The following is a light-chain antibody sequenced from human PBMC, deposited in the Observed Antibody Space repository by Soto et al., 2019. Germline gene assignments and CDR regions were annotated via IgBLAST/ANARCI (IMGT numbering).Light chain of an antibody. CDR1: QSSSSY. CDR2: AAS. J-gene: IGKJ5*01. CDR3: QQSYSTPPIT. V-gene: IGKV1-39*01. Sequence: DIQMTQSPSSLSASVGDRVTITCRARQSSSSYLNWYQQKLGKAPNLLIYAASSLQSGVPSRFSGNGSGKDLTLTISSRQHEDFATYYCQQSYSTPPITFGQGTRREIK.